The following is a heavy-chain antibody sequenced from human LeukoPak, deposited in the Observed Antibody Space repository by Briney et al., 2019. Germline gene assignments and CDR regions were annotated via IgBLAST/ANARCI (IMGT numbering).Heavy chain of an antibody. CDR3: VKNGVYTSGWYGGYFDH. CDR2: ISSNGGST. CDR1: GFTFSGSA. V-gene: IGHV3-64D*08. J-gene: IGHJ4*02. Sequence: GGSLRLSCAASGFTFSGSAMHWVRQAPGKGLEYVSAISSNGGSTYYADSVKGRFTISRDNSKNTLYLQLSSLRSEDSAVYYCVKNGVYTSGWYGGYFDHWGQGTLVTVSS. D-gene: IGHD6-19*01.